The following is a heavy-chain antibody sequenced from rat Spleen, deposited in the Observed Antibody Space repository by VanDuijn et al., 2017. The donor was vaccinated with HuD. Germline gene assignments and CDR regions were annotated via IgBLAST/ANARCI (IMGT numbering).Heavy chain of an antibody. D-gene: IGHD1-4*01. CDR1: GFTFSDFY. V-gene: IGHV5-25*01. Sequence: EVQLVESGGGLVRPGRSMKLSCAASGFTFSDFYMAWVRQAPTEGLEWVASISTHGGNIYHRDSVKGRFTISRDNAKSTLYLQMNSLRSEDTATYYCTRDGRVSAHFDYWGQGVMVTVSS. CDR3: TRDGRVSAHFDY. J-gene: IGHJ2*01. CDR2: ISTHGGNI.